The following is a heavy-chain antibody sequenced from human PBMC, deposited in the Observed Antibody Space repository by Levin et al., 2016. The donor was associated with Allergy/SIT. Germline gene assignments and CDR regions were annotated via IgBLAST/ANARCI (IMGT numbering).Heavy chain of an antibody. V-gene: IGHV1-2*02. CDR2: INPNSGGT. CDR3: ARDLVVVVAATRWPGDP. Sequence: ASVKVSCKASGYTFTGYYMHWVRQAPGQGLEWMGWINPNSGGTNYAQKFQGRVTMTRDTSISTAYMELSRLRSDDTAVYYCARDLVVVVAATRWPGDPWGQGTLVTVSS. CDR1: GYTFTGYY. J-gene: IGHJ5*02. D-gene: IGHD2-15*01.